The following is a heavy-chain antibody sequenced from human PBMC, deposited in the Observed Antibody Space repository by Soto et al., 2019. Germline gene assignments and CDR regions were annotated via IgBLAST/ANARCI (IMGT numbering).Heavy chain of an antibody. V-gene: IGHV4-4*02. CDR2: IFHDGNA. D-gene: IGHD3-9*01. Sequence: PSDPVSLTSAYSRGTISNGNWRTSVRQSPRKGLDYIGEIFHDGNASYYSSFGRRVAMSVDTSKNQFSLRLTSVTASDTAIYYCETVVYATCFNYLYFGLWGPGALVTVAS. CDR3: ETVVYATCFNYLYFGL. CDR1: RGTISNGNW. J-gene: IGHJ4*02.